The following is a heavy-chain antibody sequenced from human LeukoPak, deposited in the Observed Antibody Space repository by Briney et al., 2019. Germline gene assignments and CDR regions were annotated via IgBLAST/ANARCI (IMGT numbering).Heavy chain of an antibody. V-gene: IGHV4-39*07. D-gene: IGHD6-19*01. CDR2: IYYSGST. CDR1: GGSISSSSYY. CDR3: AREVAVAGTGDYYYYYGMDV. J-gene: IGHJ6*02. Sequence: SETLSLTCTVSGGSISSSSYYWGWIRQPPGKGLEWIGSIYYSGSTYYNPSLKSRVTISVDTSKNQFSLKLSSVTAADTAVYYCAREVAVAGTGDYYYYYGMDVWGQGTTVTASS.